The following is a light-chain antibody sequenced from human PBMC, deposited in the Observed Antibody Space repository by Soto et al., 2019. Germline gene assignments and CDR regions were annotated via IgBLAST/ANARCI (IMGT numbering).Light chain of an antibody. J-gene: IGKJ1*01. CDR3: QQYNNWPRT. CDR1: QSVTTN. CDR2: DAS. V-gene: IGKV3-15*01. Sequence: DIVMTQSPATLSVSPGERATLSCRASQSVTTNLAWYQQTPAQAPRLLIYDASTRATGIPARFSGSGSGTEFTLTISSLQSEDFAIYSCQQYNNWPRTFGQGTKVDIK.